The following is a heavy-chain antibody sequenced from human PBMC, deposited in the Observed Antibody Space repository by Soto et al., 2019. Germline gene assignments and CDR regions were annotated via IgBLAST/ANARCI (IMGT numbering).Heavy chain of an antibody. CDR1: GFTFSSYS. CDR2: ISSSSSTI. CDR3: ARDNPQCKAVAGIKGYYYYGMDV. J-gene: IGHJ6*02. Sequence: EVQLVESGGGLVQPGGSLRLSCAASGFTFSSYSMNWVRQAPGKGLEWVSYISSSSSTIYYADSVKGRFTISRDNAKNSLYLQMNSLRDEDTAVYYCARDNPQCKAVAGIKGYYYYGMDVWGQGTTVTVSS. V-gene: IGHV3-48*02. D-gene: IGHD6-19*01.